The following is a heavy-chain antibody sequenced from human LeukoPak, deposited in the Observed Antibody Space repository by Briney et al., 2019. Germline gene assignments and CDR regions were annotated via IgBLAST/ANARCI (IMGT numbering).Heavy chain of an antibody. CDR2: VSSDGSTT. J-gene: IGHJ4*02. V-gene: IGHV3-74*01. CDR1: GFTFSSHR. D-gene: IGHD2-8*01. Sequence: PGGSLRLSCAASGFTFSSHRMHWVRQAPGKGLVWVSCVSSDGSTTNYADSVKGRFTISRDNAKSTLYLQMSSLRAEDTAVYYCAGDTNGLAYWGLGTRVSVSS. CDR3: AGDTNGLAY.